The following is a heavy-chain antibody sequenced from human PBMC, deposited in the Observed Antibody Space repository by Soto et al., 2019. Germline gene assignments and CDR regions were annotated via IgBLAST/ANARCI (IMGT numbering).Heavy chain of an antibody. D-gene: IGHD6-19*01. V-gene: IGHV1-2*02. CDR2: INANSGDT. J-gene: IGHJ4*02. CDR1: GYTFSGHY. Sequence: SVKVSCKASGYTFSGHYMHWIRQAPGQGPEWLGWINANSGDTDRAPKFQDRLTMTRDTSISTAYMELSRLRSDDTAVYYCARGGELDGTSPTFNYWGQGPLVTVSA. CDR3: ARGGELDGTSPTFNY.